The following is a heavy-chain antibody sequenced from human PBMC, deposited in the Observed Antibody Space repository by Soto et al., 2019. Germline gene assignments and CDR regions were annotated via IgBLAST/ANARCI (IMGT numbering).Heavy chain of an antibody. CDR2: MNPNSGNT. V-gene: IGHV1-8*01. Sequence: ASVKVSCKASGYTFPSYDINWVRQATGQGLEWMGWMNPNSGNTGYAQKFQGRVTMTRNTSISTAYMELSSLRSEDTAVYYCAREVIAVPAALDYWGQGTLVTVSS. D-gene: IGHD2-2*01. CDR3: AREVIAVPAALDY. J-gene: IGHJ4*02. CDR1: GYTFPSYD.